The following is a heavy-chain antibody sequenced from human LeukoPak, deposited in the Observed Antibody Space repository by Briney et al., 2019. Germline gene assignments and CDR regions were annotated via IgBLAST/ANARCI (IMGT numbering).Heavy chain of an antibody. J-gene: IGHJ4*02. V-gene: IGHV3-23*01. CDR2: ISGSGGST. D-gene: IGHD3-9*01. CDR3: AKGEVQYYDILTGYSNFDY. Sequence: GGSLRLSCAASGFTFSSYAMSWVRQAPGKGLEWVSAISGSGGSTYYADSVKGRLTISRDNSKNTLYLQMNSLRAEDTAVYYCAKGEVQYYDILTGYSNFDYWGQGTLVTVSS. CDR1: GFTFSSYA.